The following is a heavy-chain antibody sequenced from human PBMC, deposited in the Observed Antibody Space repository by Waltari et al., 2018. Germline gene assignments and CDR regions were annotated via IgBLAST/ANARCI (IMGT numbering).Heavy chain of an antibody. Sequence: QVQLQESGPGLVTPSETLSLTCTVSGYSISSGSYWGWIRQPPGKGLEWIGSIYHSGSTYYNPSLKSRVTISVDTSKNQFSLKLSSVTAADTAVYYCARSPSMERRGVYFDYWGQGTLVTVSS. J-gene: IGHJ4*02. D-gene: IGHD1-1*01. CDR2: IYHSGST. CDR3: ARSPSMERRGVYFDY. CDR1: GYSISSGSY. V-gene: IGHV4-38-2*02.